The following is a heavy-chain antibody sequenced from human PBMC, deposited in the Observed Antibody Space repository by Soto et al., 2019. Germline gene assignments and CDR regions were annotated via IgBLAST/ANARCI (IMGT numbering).Heavy chain of an antibody. Sequence: EVQLVESGGGLVQPGGSLRLSCAASGFTFSSYWMHWVRQAPGKGLVWVSRINSDGSSTSYADSVKGRFTISRDNAKNTLYLKMNSLRAEDTAVYYGASLDRFAGLDYWGQGSLVTVSS. V-gene: IGHV3-74*01. J-gene: IGHJ4*02. CDR1: GFTFSSYW. CDR2: INSDGSST. D-gene: IGHD3-16*01. CDR3: ASLDRFAGLDY.